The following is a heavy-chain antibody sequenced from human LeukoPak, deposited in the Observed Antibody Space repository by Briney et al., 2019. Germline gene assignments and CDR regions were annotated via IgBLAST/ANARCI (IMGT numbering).Heavy chain of an antibody. CDR1: GYTFTGYY. J-gene: IGHJ4*02. D-gene: IGHD6-19*01. Sequence: ASVKVSCKASGYTFTGYYMHWVRQAPGQGLEWMGWINPNSGGTNYAQTFQGRVTMTRDTSISTAYMELSRLRSDDTAVYYCARDHGSGRYDLVYWGQGTLVTVSS. CDR2: INPNSGGT. V-gene: IGHV1-2*02. CDR3: ARDHGSGRYDLVY.